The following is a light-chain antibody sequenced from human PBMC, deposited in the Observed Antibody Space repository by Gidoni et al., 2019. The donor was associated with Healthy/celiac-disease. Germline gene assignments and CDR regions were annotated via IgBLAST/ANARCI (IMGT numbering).Light chain of an antibody. CDR3: GTWDSSLSAGPVV. CDR2: DNN. Sequence: QSVLTQPPSVSAAPGQKGPISCSGSSSNIGNNYVSWYQQLPGTAPKLLIYDNNKRPSGIPDRFSGSKSGTSATLGITGLQTGDEADYYCGTWDSSLSAGPVVFGGGTKLTV. CDR1: SSNIGNNY. J-gene: IGLJ2*01. V-gene: IGLV1-51*01.